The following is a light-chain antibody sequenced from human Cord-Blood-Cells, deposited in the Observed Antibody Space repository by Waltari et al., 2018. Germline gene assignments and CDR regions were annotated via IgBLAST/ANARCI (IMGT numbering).Light chain of an antibody. CDR1: QSVSSSY. CDR2: GAS. J-gene: IGKJ2*01. CDR3: QQYGSAPYT. Sequence: EIVLTHSPGTLSLSPGERATLSCRASQSVSSSYLAWYQQKPGQAPRLLIYGASCRATGIPDRFSGSGAGTDFTLTISRLEPEDFAVYYCQQYGSAPYTFGQGTKLEIK. V-gene: IGKV3-20*01.